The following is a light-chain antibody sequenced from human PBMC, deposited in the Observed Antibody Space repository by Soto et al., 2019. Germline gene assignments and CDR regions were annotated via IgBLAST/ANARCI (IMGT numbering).Light chain of an antibody. CDR1: QSVTGSY. V-gene: IGKV3-20*01. CDR2: GAS. Sequence: EIVLTQSPGTLSLSPGERATLSCRASQSVTGSYLAWYQQKPGQAPRLLIYGASSRASGIPDRFSGSGSGTDFTLTIISLEPEDFAVYYCQQYGSPPPVTFGPGTKVDMK. CDR3: QQYGSPPPVT. J-gene: IGKJ3*01.